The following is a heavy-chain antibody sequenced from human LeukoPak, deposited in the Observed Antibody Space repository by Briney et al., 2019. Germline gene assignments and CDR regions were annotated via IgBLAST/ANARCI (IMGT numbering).Heavy chain of an antibody. D-gene: IGHD5-12*01. CDR1: GGSISRGSYC. CDR3: ARAVSGYHRPAFDI. Sequence: SETLSLTCTVSGGSISRGSYCWSWIRQPAGKGLEWIGRIYTSGSTNYNPSLKSRVTISVDTSKNQFSLKLSSVTAADTAVYYCARAVSGYHRPAFDIWGQGTMVTVSS. J-gene: IGHJ3*02. V-gene: IGHV4-61*02. CDR2: IYTSGST.